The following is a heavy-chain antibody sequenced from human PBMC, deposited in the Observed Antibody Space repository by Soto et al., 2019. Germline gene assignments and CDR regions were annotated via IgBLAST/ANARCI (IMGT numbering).Heavy chain of an antibody. D-gene: IGHD5-12*01. J-gene: IGHJ6*02. CDR1: GFTFTGYW. V-gene: IGHV3-74*01. Sequence: PGGSLRLSCAASGFTFTGYWMHWVRQAPGKGLVWVSRINSDGSSTSDADSVKGRFTISRDNAKKTLYLQMNSLRVEDTAVYYCARATYSGPLIDVWGQGTTVTVSS. CDR3: ARATYSGPLIDV. CDR2: INSDGSST.